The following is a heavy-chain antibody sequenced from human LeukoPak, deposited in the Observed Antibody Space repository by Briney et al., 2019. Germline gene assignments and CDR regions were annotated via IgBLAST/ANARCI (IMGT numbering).Heavy chain of an antibody. CDR2: ISAYNGNT. D-gene: IGHD2-8*01. J-gene: IGHJ4*02. Sequence: ASVKVSCKASGYTFTSYGISWVRQAPGQGLEWMGWISAYNGNTNYAQKLQGRVTMTTDTSTSTAYMKLRSLRSDDTAVYYCARVLRKEDIVLMVYATGALDYWGQGTLVTVSS. CDR1: GYTFTSYG. CDR3: ARVLRKEDIVLMVYATGALDY. V-gene: IGHV1-18*01.